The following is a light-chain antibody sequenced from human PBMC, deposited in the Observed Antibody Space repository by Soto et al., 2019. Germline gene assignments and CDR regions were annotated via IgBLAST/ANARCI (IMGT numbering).Light chain of an antibody. CDR1: QTISSW. V-gene: IGKV1-5*03. Sequence: DIQMTQSPSTLSGSVGDRVTITCRASQTISSWLAWYQQKPGKATKLLIYKASTLKSGVPSRFSGSGSGTEFTLTISSLQPDDFAKYYCQHDNSYSEAFGQGTKVELK. J-gene: IGKJ1*01. CDR3: QHDNSYSEA. CDR2: KAS.